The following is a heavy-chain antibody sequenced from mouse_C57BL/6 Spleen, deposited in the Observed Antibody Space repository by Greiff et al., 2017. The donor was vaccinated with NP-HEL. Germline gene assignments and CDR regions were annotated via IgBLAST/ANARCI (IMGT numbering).Heavy chain of an antibody. Sequence: VQLQQSGAELMKPGASVKLSCKATGYTFTGYWIEWVKQRPGHGLEWIGEILPGGGSTNYNEKFKGKATFTADTSSNTAYMQLSSLTTEDSAIYYCARGNYYGSSYFDYWGQGTTLTVSS. CDR1: GYTFTGYW. J-gene: IGHJ2*01. V-gene: IGHV1-9*01. CDR3: ARGNYYGSSYFDY. D-gene: IGHD1-1*01. CDR2: ILPGGGST.